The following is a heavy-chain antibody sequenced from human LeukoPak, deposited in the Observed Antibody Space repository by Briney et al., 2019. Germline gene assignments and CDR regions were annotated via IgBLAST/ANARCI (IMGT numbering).Heavy chain of an antibody. CDR1: GFTFSSYS. V-gene: IGHV3-21*01. Sequence: PGGSLRLSCAASGFTFSSYSMNWVRQAPGKGLEWVSSISSSSSYIYYADSVKGRFTISRDNAKNSLYLQMNSLRAEHTAVYYCARDPAGLCSGGSCYRWFDPWGQGTLVTVSS. J-gene: IGHJ5*02. CDR3: ARDPAGLCSGGSCYRWFDP. D-gene: IGHD2-15*01. CDR2: ISSSSSYI.